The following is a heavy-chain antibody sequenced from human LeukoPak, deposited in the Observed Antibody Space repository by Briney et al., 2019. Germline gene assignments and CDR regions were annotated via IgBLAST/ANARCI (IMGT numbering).Heavy chain of an antibody. CDR3: ARGPNLAAALHD. CDR2: TYYRSKWYN. V-gene: IGHV6-1*01. CDR1: GDSVARNSGA. J-gene: IGHJ4*02. D-gene: IGHD6-13*01. Sequence: SQTLPLTCAISGDSVARNSGAWNWIRQSPSRGLEWLGRTYYRSKWYNDYAVSVKSRITINPDTSKNQFSLQLNSVTPEDTAVYYCARGPNLAAALHDWGQGTLVTVSS.